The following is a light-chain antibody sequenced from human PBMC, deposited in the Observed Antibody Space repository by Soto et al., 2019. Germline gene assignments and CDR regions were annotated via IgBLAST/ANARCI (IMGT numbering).Light chain of an antibody. V-gene: IGLV1-47*02. CDR3: AVWDDNLSTYV. J-gene: IGLJ1*01. CDR1: SSSIGTNF. CDR2: SNN. Sequence: QSVLTQPPSASGTPGQRVSISCSGYSSSIGTNFVYWYQQLPGTAPKVLIHSNNQRPSGVPDRFSGSKSGTSASLAISGLRSEDEADYYCAVWDDNLSTYVFGSGTKVTVL.